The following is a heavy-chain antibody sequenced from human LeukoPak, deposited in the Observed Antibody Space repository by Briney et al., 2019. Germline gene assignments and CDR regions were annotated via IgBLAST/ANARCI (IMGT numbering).Heavy chain of an antibody. V-gene: IGHV3-53*01. CDR3: ARTITMGRVDI. CDR1: GFSLSSYA. D-gene: IGHD5-24*01. Sequence: GGSLRLSCATSGFSLSSYAMSWVRQAPGKGLEWVSVIYTDGSTYYAESVKGRFTISRDISKNTLYLQMNSLRAEDTAVYYCARTITMGRVDIWGQGTMVTVSS. CDR2: IYTDGST. J-gene: IGHJ3*02.